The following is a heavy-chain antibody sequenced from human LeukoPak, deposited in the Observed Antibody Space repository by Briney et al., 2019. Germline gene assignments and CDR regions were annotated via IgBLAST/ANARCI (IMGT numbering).Heavy chain of an antibody. Sequence: GGSLRLTCAASGFTFSSYSMNWVRQAPGKGLEWVSPISSSSSYIYYADSVKGRFTISRDNAKNSLYLQMNSLRAEDTAVYYCARAHGAVLRYLDWSPRPSDYWGQGTLVTVSS. CDR2: ISSSSSYI. J-gene: IGHJ4*02. D-gene: IGHD3-9*01. CDR3: ARAHGAVLRYLDWSPRPSDY. V-gene: IGHV3-21*01. CDR1: GFTFSSYS.